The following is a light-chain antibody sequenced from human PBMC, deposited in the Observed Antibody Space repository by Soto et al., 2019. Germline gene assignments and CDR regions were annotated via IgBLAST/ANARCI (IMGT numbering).Light chain of an antibody. V-gene: IGKV3-11*01. CDR2: DAS. CDR3: EQRSKWPRS. J-gene: IGKJ5*01. CDR1: QSVSSY. Sequence: DSVWMESPGSLSLCXGERINIHXXASQSVSSYLAWYQQKPGQAPRLLIYDASNRATGIPDRFSGSGYRTEFNLSLRSLEPEDSAVYFCEQRSKWPRSFGQGTRLEIK.